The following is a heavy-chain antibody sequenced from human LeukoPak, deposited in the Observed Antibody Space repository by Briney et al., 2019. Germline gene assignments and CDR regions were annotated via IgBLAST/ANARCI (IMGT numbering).Heavy chain of an antibody. CDR3: ARYKNGKYYYESSGLAFDI. Sequence: GWSLRLSCGASGFTFSIYWMSWVRQAPGKGLEWVANIKQDGNEKDYLDYVKGGFTIFSDNDKNSLYLQMISLRGEDTAVYYCARYKNGKYYYESSGLAFDIWGQGTMVTVSS. CDR2: IKQDGNEK. D-gene: IGHD3-22*01. V-gene: IGHV3-7*01. J-gene: IGHJ3*02. CDR1: GFTFSIYW.